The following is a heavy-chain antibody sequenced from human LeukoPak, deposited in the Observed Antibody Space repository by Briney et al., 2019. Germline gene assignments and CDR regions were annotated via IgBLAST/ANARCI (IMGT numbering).Heavy chain of an antibody. CDR3: ARGAFGSYFSFDY. CDR1: GYTFTSYA. D-gene: IGHD1-26*01. CDR2: INTNSGNP. Sequence: ASVKVSYKASGYTFTSYAMNWVRQAPGQGLEWMGWINTNSGNPTYAQGFTGRFVFSLDTSVSTAYLQISSLKAEDTAVYYCARGAFGSYFSFDYWGQGTLVTVSS. V-gene: IGHV7-4-1*02. J-gene: IGHJ4*02.